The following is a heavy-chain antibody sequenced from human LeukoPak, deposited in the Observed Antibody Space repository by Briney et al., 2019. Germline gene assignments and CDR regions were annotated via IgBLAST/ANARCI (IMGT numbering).Heavy chain of an antibody. CDR1: GLTFSSYG. CDR2: ISGSGGST. CDR3: AKGGYDYVWGSYHY. D-gene: IGHD3-16*02. J-gene: IGHJ4*02. Sequence: GGSLRLSCAASGLTFSSYGMSWVRQAPGKGLEWVSAISGSGGSTYYADSVKGRFTISRDNSKNTLYLQMNSLRAEDTAVYYCAKGGYDYVWGSYHYWGQGTLVTVSS. V-gene: IGHV3-23*01.